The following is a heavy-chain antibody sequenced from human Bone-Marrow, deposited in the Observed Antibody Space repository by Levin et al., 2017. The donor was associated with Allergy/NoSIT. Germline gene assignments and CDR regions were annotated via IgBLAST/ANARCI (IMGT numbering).Heavy chain of an antibody. CDR2: ISLDGNTQ. D-gene: IGHD2-15*01. Sequence: GESLKISCTVSGFTFRNYAMHWVRQAPGRGLEWVAFISLDGNTQYYADSVKGRFTVSRDNSNNTLHLQMNSLRVEDTAIYYCAKDTYTCSGGSCYFFDYWGQGALVTVSS. CDR1: GFTFRNYA. V-gene: IGHV3-30*18. CDR3: AKDTYTCSGGSCYFFDY. J-gene: IGHJ4*02.